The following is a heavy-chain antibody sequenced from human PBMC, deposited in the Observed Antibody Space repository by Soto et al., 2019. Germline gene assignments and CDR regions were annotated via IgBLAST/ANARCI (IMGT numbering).Heavy chain of an antibody. CDR3: ARYRWTRGSGSYEDY. CDR1: GFTFSSYA. D-gene: IGHD3-10*01. J-gene: IGHJ4*02. Sequence: QVQLVESGGGVVQPGRSLRLSCAASGFTFSSYAMHWVRQAPGKGLEWVAVISYDGSNKYYADSVKGRFTISRDNSKNTLYLQMNSLRAEDMAVYYCARYRWTRGSGSYEDYWGQGTLVTVSS. V-gene: IGHV3-30-3*01. CDR2: ISYDGSNK.